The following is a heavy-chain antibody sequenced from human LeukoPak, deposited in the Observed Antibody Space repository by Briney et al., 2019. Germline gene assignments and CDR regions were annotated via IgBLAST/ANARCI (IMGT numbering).Heavy chain of an antibody. CDR3: TNFDY. Sequence: GGSLRPSCTASGLTFSSSGMHWVRQTPGKGLDWVSLINHDGTNTFYADSVKGRFTISRDNSQNTLYLQMNSLRGEDTAVYYCTNFDYWRQGTLVTVSS. CDR1: GLTFSSSG. V-gene: IGHV3-30*02. CDR2: INHDGTNT. J-gene: IGHJ4*02.